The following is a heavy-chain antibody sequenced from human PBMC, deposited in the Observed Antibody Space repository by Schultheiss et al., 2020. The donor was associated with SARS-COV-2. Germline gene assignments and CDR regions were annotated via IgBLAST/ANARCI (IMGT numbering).Heavy chain of an antibody. Sequence: GGSLRLSCAASGFTVSSNYMSWVRQAPGKGLEWVSVIYSGGSTYYADSVKGRFTISRDNSKNTLYLQMNSLRAEDTAVYYCARDGGLMVRGAPGAFDIWGQGTMVTVSS. CDR3: ARDGGLMVRGAPGAFDI. CDR1: GFTVSSNY. CDR2: IYSGGST. D-gene: IGHD3-10*01. J-gene: IGHJ3*02. V-gene: IGHV3-53*01.